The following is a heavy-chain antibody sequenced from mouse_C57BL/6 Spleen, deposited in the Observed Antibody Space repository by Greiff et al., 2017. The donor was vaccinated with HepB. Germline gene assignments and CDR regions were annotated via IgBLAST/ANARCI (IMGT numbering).Heavy chain of an antibody. CDR2: IDPSDSET. CDR3: ARATTVVATGGAMDY. J-gene: IGHJ4*01. CDR1: GYTFTSYW. Sequence: VQLQQSGAELVRPGSSVKLSCKASGYTFTSYWMHWVKQRPIQGLEWIGNIDPSDSETHYNQKFKDKATLTVDKSSSTAYMQLSSLTSEDSAVYYCARATTVVATGGAMDYWGQGTSVTVSS. V-gene: IGHV1-52*01. D-gene: IGHD1-1*01.